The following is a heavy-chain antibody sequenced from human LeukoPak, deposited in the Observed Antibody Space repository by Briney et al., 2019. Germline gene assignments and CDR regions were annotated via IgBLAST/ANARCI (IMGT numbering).Heavy chain of an antibody. CDR3: AREALPGYYYYGMDV. V-gene: IGHV3-66*01. Sequence: GGSLRLSCAASGFTVSSNYMSWVRQAPGKGLEWVSVIYSGGGTYYADSVKGRFTISRDNSKNTLYLQMNSLRAEDTAVYYCAREALPGYYYYGMDVWGQGTTVTVSS. CDR1: GFTVSSNY. J-gene: IGHJ6*02. CDR2: IYSGGGT.